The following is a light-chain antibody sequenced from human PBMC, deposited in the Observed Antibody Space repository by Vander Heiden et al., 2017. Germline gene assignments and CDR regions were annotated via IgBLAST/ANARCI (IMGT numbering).Light chain of an antibody. J-gene: IGKJ4*01. CDR2: GAS. CDR3: QQYNNWPLT. Sequence: EIVITQSPATLSVSPGERATLSCSQSVSSNLAWYQQKPGQAPRLIIYGASTRATGIPTRFSGSGSGTEFTLTISSLQSEDFAVYYCQQYNNWPLTFGGGTKVEIK. V-gene: IGKV3-15*01. CDR1: QSVSSN.